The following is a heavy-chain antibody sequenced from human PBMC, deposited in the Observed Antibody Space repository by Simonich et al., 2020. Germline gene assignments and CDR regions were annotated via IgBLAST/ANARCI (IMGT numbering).Heavy chain of an antibody. V-gene: IGHV1-2*02. Sequence: QVQLVQSGAEVKKPGASVKVSCKASGYTFTGYYMHWVRQAPGQGLGWMGWINPNNGGTNYAQKFQGRVTMTRDTSISTAYMELSRLRSDDTAVYYCARSHIAAAGTGYFQHWGQGTLVTVSS. CDR3: ARSHIAAAGTGYFQH. D-gene: IGHD6-13*01. CDR2: INPNNGGT. CDR1: GYTFTGYY. J-gene: IGHJ1*01.